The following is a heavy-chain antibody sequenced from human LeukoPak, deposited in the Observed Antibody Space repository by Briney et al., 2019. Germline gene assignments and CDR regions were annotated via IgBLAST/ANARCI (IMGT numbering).Heavy chain of an antibody. V-gene: IGHV3-23*01. J-gene: IGHJ4*02. D-gene: IGHD2-2*01. CDR1: GFTFSSYA. CDR3: AHGSMYQLDY. Sequence: PGGSLRLSCAASGFTFSSYAMSWVRQAPGKGLEWVSAISGSGGSTDYADSVKGRFTISRDNSKNTLCLQMNSLRAEDTAVYYCAHGSMYQLDYWGQGTLVTVSS. CDR2: ISGSGGST.